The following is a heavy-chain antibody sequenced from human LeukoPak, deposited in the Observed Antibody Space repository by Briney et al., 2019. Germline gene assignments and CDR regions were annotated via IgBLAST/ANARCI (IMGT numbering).Heavy chain of an antibody. D-gene: IGHD5-18*01. CDR1: GFTFGDHA. V-gene: IGHV3-49*04. J-gene: IGHJ6*02. Sequence: QTGGSLRLSCTASGFTFGDHAMSWVRQAPGKGLEWLGFIRSKAYGGTTEYAASAKGRFTISRDDSKSIAYLQMNSLTTEDTAVYYCSRGPTQQWLYSGTDDWGQGTTVIVSS. CDR2: IRSKAYGGTT. CDR3: SRGPTQQWLYSGTDD.